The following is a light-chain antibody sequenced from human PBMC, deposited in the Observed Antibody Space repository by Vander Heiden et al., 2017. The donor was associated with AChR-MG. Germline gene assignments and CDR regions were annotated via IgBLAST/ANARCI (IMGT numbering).Light chain of an antibody. CDR3: QAWDSSTAV. CDR1: KFGDKY. J-gene: IGLJ2*01. CDR2: QAS. V-gene: IGLV3-1*01. Sequence: SYELTKPPSVSVSPGQTASITCSGDKFGDKYACWYQQKPGQSPVLVIYQASKRPSGIPERFSGSNSGNTATLTISGTQAMDDADYYCQAWDSSTAVFGGGTKLTVL.